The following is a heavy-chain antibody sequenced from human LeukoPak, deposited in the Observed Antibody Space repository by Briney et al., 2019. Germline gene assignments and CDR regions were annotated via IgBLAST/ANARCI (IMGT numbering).Heavy chain of an antibody. D-gene: IGHD5-12*01. CDR3: AKVPRGYSGYDYRGHHDY. V-gene: IGHV3-23*01. J-gene: IGHJ4*02. Sequence: GGSLRLSRAASGFTFSSYAMSWVRQAPGKGLEWVSAISGSGGSTYYADSVKGRFTISRDNSKNTLYLQMNSLRVEDTAVYYCAKVPRGYSGYDYRGHHDYWGQGTLVTVSS. CDR1: GFTFSSYA. CDR2: ISGSGGST.